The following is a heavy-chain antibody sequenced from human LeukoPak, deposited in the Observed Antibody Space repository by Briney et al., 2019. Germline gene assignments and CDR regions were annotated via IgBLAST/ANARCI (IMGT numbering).Heavy chain of an antibody. CDR3: ARGGSSGSSQTDY. CDR2: IYYSGST. V-gene: IGHV4-39*07. D-gene: IGHD1-26*01. Sequence: SETLSLTCTVSGGSISSSSYYWGWIRQPPGKGLEWIGSIYYSGSTYYNPSLKSRVTISVDTSKTQFYLKLSSVTAADTAVYYCARGGSSGSSQTDYWGQGTLVTVSS. J-gene: IGHJ4*02. CDR1: GGSISSSSYY.